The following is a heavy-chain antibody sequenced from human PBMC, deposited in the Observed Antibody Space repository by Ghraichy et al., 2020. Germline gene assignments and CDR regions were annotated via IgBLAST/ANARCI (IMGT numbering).Heavy chain of an antibody. Sequence: GGSLRLSCAASGFTFSSYSMNCVRQAPGKGLEWVSSISSSSYIYYADSVKGRFTISRDNAKNSLYLQMNSLRAEDTAVYYCARVREYCSGGSCHGMDVWGQGTTVTVSS. CDR1: GFTFSSYS. CDR3: ARVREYCSGGSCHGMDV. J-gene: IGHJ6*02. V-gene: IGHV3-21*01. D-gene: IGHD2-15*01. CDR2: ISSSSYI.